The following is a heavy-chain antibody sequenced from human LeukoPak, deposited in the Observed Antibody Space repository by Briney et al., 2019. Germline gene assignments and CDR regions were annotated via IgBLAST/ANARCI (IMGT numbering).Heavy chain of an antibody. D-gene: IGHD6-13*01. CDR3: AKDEAAAGGGLDY. Sequence: PGGSLRLSCAASGFTFSSYWMSWVRQAPGKELEWVANIKQDGSEKYYVDSVKGRFTISRDNAKNSLYLQMNSLRAEDTAVYYCAKDEAAAGGGLDYWGQGTLVIVSS. V-gene: IGHV3-7*03. CDR2: IKQDGSEK. J-gene: IGHJ4*02. CDR1: GFTFSSYW.